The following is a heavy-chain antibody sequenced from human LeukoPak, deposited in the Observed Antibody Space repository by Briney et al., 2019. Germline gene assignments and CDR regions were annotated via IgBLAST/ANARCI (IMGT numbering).Heavy chain of an antibody. D-gene: IGHD3-22*01. CDR3: AKDLFYYDKGGFDY. J-gene: IGHJ4*02. CDR1: GLTFQNTW. V-gene: IGHV3-30*18. CDR2: ISYDGSNQ. Sequence: PGGSLRLSCATSGLTFQNTWMHWIRQAPGKGLEWVSFISYDGSNQYYADSVKGRFTLSRDNSKNTLHLQMDSLRPEDTALYYCAKDLFYYDKGGFDYWGQGTPVTVSS.